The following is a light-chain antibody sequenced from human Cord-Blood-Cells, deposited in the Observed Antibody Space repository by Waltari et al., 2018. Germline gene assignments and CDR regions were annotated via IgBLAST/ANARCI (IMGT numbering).Light chain of an antibody. CDR3: CSYAGSYTLV. Sequence: QSALTQPRSVSGSPGQSVTISCTGTSSDVGGYNYVSWYQQHPGKAPKLMIYDVSKRPSGVRDRFSGSKSGNTASLTISGLQAEDEADYYCCSYAGSYTLVFGTGTKVTVL. CDR1: SSDVGGYNY. V-gene: IGLV2-11*01. J-gene: IGLJ1*01. CDR2: DVS.